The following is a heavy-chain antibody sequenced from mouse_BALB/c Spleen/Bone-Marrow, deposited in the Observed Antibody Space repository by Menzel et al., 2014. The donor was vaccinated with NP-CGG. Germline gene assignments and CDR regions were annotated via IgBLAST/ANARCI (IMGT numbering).Heavy chain of an antibody. V-gene: IGHV1-4*01. D-gene: IGHD2-10*02. CDR3: AREGYGNYAY. CDR2: INPSSGCT. J-gene: IGHJ3*01. CDR1: GYTFTSYT. Sequence: LQESGAELARPGASVKMSCKASGYTFTSYTMHWVKQRPGQGLEWIGYINPSSGCTNYNQKFKDKATLTVDKSSSTAYMQLSSLTSEDSAVYYCAREGYGNYAYWGQGTLVTVSA.